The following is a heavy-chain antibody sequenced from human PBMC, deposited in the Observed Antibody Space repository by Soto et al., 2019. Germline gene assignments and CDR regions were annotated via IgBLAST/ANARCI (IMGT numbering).Heavy chain of an antibody. Sequence: EVQLLESGGGLVQPGGSLRLSCAASGFTFSNYAMNWVRQAPGKGLEWVSAITASGSIAYYAHSVKGRFTISRDNSKSTLYLQMNSLRAEDTAVYYCAKDQPSSGWAMDAFHFWGRGTMVTVSS. V-gene: IGHV3-23*01. CDR2: ITASGSIA. D-gene: IGHD6-19*01. CDR3: AKDQPSSGWAMDAFHF. CDR1: GFTFSNYA. J-gene: IGHJ3*01.